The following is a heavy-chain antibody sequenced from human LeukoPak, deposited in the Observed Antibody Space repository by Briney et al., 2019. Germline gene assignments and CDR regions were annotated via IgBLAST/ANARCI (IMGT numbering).Heavy chain of an antibody. J-gene: IGHJ3*02. CDR1: GYTFTSYY. Sequence: ASVKVSCKASGYTFTSYYMHWVRQAPGQGLEWMGIINPSGGSTSYAQKFQGRVTMTRDTSTSTVYMELSSLRSEDTAVYYCARGSGGLYGDYAFDIWGQGTMVTVSS. V-gene: IGHV1-46*01. D-gene: IGHD4-17*01. CDR2: INPSGGST. CDR3: ARGSGGLYGDYAFDI.